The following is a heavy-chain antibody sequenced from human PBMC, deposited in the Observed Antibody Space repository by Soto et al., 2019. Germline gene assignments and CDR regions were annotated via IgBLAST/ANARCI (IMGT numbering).Heavy chain of an antibody. CDR3: ARGQRFSDSFDP. CDR2: VSSTGSS. V-gene: IGHV4-4*07. CDR1: GGSISNYY. Sequence: SETLSLTCTVSGGSISNYYWSWIRQSAEKRLEWIGRVSSTGSSYYNPSLKSRVTISVDTSKNQFSLRLSSVTAADTAVYYCARGQRFSDSFDPWGQGTLVTVSS. D-gene: IGHD3-3*01. J-gene: IGHJ5*02.